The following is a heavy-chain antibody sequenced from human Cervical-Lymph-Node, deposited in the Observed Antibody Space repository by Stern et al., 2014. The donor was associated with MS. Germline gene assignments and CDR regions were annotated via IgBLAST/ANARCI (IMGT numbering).Heavy chain of an antibody. CDR1: GYTLTNYP. D-gene: IGHD5-18*01. J-gene: IGHJ4*02. CDR3: ARDFVDTAMITRSDYLDC. V-gene: IGHV7-4-1*02. CDR2: INTNTGNS. Sequence: QVQLVQSGSELKKPGASVKVSCKASGYTLTNYPINWVRQAPGQGLEWMGWINTNTGNSTYAQDFTGRFVFSLATSVSTAYLQISNLKAEDTAVYYCARDFVDTAMITRSDYLDCWGQGTLVTVSS.